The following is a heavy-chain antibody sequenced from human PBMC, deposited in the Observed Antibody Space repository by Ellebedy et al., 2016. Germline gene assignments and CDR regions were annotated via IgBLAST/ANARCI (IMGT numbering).Heavy chain of an antibody. D-gene: IGHD3-16*01. J-gene: IGHJ6*02. Sequence: ASVKVSCKASGYTFTNYYIHWVRQAPGQGLEWMGMINPSGGGTSYAQKFQGRVTMTRDTSTSTVYMELSSLSSEDTAVYYCARGSESPVELWPRGFLDTQRVGGMDVWGQGTTVTVSS. CDR3: ARGSESPVELWPRGFLDTQRVGGMDV. CDR2: INPSGGGT. V-gene: IGHV1-46*01. CDR1: GYTFTNYY.